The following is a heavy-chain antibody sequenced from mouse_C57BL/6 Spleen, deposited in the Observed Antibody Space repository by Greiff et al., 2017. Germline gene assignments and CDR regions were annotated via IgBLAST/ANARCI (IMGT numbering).Heavy chain of an antibody. CDR3: ARASMVTTGYYYDD. V-gene: IGHV1-80*01. Sequence: QVQLKESGAELVKPGASVKISCKASGYAFSSYWMNWVKQRPGKGLEWIGQINPGDGDTNYNGKFKGKATLTADKSSSTAYMQLSSLTSEDSAVYFCARASMVTTGYYYDDWGQGTTLTVSS. CDR2: INPGDGDT. D-gene: IGHD2-2*01. CDR1: GYAFSSYW. J-gene: IGHJ2*01.